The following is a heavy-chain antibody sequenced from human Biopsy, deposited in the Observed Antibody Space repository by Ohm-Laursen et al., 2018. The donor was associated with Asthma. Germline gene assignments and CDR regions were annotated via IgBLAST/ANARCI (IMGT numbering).Heavy chain of an antibody. V-gene: IGHV2-5*02. Sequence: TQTLTLTCSFSGLSLRTPGVGVGWIRQSPGKALEWLALIYWDDYNLFRPSLQRRLTITKDPSKNQVVLTMTKMDPVDSGTYYCAVRQDSGFDDHSPSWFDPWGQGTLVTVSS. CDR3: AVRQDSGFDDHSPSWFDP. J-gene: IGHJ5*02. CDR2: IYWDDYN. D-gene: IGHD3-9*01. CDR1: GLSLRTPGVG.